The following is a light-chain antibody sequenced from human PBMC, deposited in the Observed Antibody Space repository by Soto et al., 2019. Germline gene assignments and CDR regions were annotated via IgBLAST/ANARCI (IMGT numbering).Light chain of an antibody. J-gene: IGKJ4*01. CDR2: STF. V-gene: IGKV3-15*01. Sequence: EIVMTQSPATLSVSPGERATLSCGASQTVNNNLAWYQQKVGQAPRLLIYSTFNRATGVPARFSGSGSGTDFTLTISSLQSEDFAFYYCQQYNNWPLSFGGGTKVEIK. CDR1: QTVNNN. CDR3: QQYNNWPLS.